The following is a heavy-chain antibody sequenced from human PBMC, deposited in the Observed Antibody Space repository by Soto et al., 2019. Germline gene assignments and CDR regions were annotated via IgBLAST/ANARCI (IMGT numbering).Heavy chain of an antibody. CDR3: AREGVEDNWNDSPSYGMDV. CDR2: ISSSSSYI. Sequence: EVQLVESGGGLVKPGGSLRLSCAASGFTFSSYSMNWVRQAPGKGLEWVSSISSSSSYIYYADSVKGRFTISRDNAKNSLYRQMNSLRAEDTAVYYCAREGVEDNWNDSPSYGMDVWGQGTTVTVSS. CDR1: GFTFSSYS. D-gene: IGHD1-20*01. V-gene: IGHV3-21*01. J-gene: IGHJ6*02.